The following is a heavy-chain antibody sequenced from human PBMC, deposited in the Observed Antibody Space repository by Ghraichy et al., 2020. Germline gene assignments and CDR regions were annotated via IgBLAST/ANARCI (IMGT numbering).Heavy chain of an antibody. CDR3: ARVPESMVVAATQEHVHDY. CDR1: GGSISSSSYY. CDR2: IYYSGST. V-gene: IGHV4-39*01. J-gene: IGHJ4*02. Sequence: SETLSLTCTVSGGSISSSSYYWGWIRQPPGKGLEWIGSIYYSGSTYYNPSLKSRVTISVDTSKNQFSLKLSSVTAADTAVYYCARVPESMVVAATQEHVHDYWGQGTLVTVSS. D-gene: IGHD2-15*01.